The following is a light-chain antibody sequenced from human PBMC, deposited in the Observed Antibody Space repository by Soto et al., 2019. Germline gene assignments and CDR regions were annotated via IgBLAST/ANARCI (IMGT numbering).Light chain of an antibody. Sequence: EIVLTQSPATLSLSPGERATLSCRASQSVSSYLAWYQQKPGQAPRLLIYGASNRATGIPARFSGTGSGTDFTLTINNLEPEDFAVYYCQVRTNWSIAFGRGTRLEIK. CDR3: QVRTNWSIA. V-gene: IGKV3-11*01. CDR2: GAS. J-gene: IGKJ5*01. CDR1: QSVSSY.